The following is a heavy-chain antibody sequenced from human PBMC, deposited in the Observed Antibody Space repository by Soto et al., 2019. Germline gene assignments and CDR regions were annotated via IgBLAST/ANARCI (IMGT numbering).Heavy chain of an antibody. CDR1: GFTFSSYA. CDR3: ARDHNRPPYYYYYGTDV. CDR2: ISYDGSNK. Sequence: QVQLVESGGGVVQPGRSLRLSCAASGFTFSSYAMHWVRQAPGKGLEWVAVISYDGSNKYYADSVKGRFTISRDNSKNTLYLQMNSLRAEDTAVYYCARDHNRPPYYYYYGTDVWGQGTTVTVSS. V-gene: IGHV3-30-3*01. J-gene: IGHJ6*02.